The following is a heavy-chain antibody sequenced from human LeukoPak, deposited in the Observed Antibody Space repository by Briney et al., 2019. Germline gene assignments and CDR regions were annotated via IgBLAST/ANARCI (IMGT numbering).Heavy chain of an antibody. CDR3: ARPVLRFLEWSHVDYYYGMDV. Sequence: SVKVSCKASGGTFSSYAISWVRQAPGQGLEWMGRIIPIFGIANYAQKFQGRVTITADKSTSTAYMELSSLRSEDTAVYYCARPVLRFLEWSHVDYYYGMDVWGQGTTVTVSS. D-gene: IGHD3-3*01. V-gene: IGHV1-69*04. CDR1: GGTFSSYA. CDR2: IIPIFGIA. J-gene: IGHJ6*02.